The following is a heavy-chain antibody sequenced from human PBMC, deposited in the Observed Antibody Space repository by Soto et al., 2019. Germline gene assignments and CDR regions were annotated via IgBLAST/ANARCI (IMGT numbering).Heavy chain of an antibody. Sequence: PGGSLRLSCTASGFTFGDYAMSWFRQAPGKGLEWVGFIRSKAYGGTTEYAASVKGRFTISRDDSKSIAYLQMNSLKTEDTAVYYCTRDEIDSGYDLGSGYYYYGMDVWGQGTTVTVSS. D-gene: IGHD5-12*01. CDR3: TRDEIDSGYDLGSGYYYYGMDV. V-gene: IGHV3-49*03. CDR1: GFTFGDYA. CDR2: IRSKAYGGTT. J-gene: IGHJ6*02.